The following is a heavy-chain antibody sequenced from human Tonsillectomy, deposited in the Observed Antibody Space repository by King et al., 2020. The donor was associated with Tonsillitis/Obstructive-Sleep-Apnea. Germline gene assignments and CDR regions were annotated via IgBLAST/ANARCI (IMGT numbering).Heavy chain of an antibody. CDR3: ARDSSNPHSYFYYVDV. D-gene: IGHD4-11*01. V-gene: IGHV1-2*06. CDR1: GYTFAGYY. J-gene: IGHJ6*03. Sequence: QVQLVQSGAEVKKPGASVKVSCKASGYTFAGYYLHWVRQAPGQGLEWMGRINPNSGGTNYAQKFQGRVTMTRDTSISTAYMELSKLRSDDTAVYYCARDSSNPHSYFYYVDVWGKGTTVTVSS. CDR2: INPNSGGT.